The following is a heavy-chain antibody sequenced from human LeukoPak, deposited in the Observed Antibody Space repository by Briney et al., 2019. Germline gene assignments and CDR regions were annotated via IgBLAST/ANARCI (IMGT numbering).Heavy chain of an antibody. CDR2: IIPIFGTA. V-gene: IGHV1-69*13. D-gene: IGHD6-13*01. J-gene: IGHJ4*02. Sequence: SVKVSCKASGGTFSSYAISWVRQAPGQGLEWMGGIIPIFGTANYAQKFQGRVTITADESTSTAYMELSSLRSEDTAVYYCARAPGEKYSRSWSPLDYWGQGTLVTVSS. CDR3: ARAPGEKYSRSWSPLDY. CDR1: GGTFSSYA.